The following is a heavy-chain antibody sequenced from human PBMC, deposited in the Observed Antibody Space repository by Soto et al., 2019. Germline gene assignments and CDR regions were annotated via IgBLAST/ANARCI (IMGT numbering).Heavy chain of an antibody. Sequence: GGSLRLSCTVSADSEFSFSDHYMDWVRQAPGKGLEWVGRSRNRVNNLSTAYAESVQGRFTISRDEYKNTVYLQMHSLKTDDTAVYYCSRVGPSAKSPDYWGQGTLVTVSS. D-gene: IGHD2-15*01. J-gene: IGHJ4*02. CDR1: EFSFSDHY. CDR3: SRVGPSAKSPDY. V-gene: IGHV3-72*01. CDR2: SRNRVNNLST.